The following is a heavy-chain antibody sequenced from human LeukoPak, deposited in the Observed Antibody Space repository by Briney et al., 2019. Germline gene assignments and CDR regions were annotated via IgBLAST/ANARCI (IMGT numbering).Heavy chain of an antibody. D-gene: IGHD1-1*01. Sequence: PGGSLRLSCAASGFTFSDHYMDWVRQAPGKGLEWVGRTRNKANSYTTEYAASVKGRFTISRDDSKSSVYLQMNSLKTEDTAVYYCARRNWNSHDYWGQGTLVTVSS. J-gene: IGHJ4*02. CDR3: ARRNWNSHDY. V-gene: IGHV3-72*01. CDR2: TRNKANSYTT. CDR1: GFTFSDHY.